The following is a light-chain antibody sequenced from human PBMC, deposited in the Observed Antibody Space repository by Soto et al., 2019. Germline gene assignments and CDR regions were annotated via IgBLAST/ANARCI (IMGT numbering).Light chain of an antibody. CDR3: SSYTSSSTRV. J-gene: IGLJ1*01. Sequence: SVLTQPASVSGSPGQSITISCTGTSSDVGGYNYVSWYQQHPGKAPKLMIYDVSNRPSGVSNRLSGSKSGNTASLTISGLQAEDEADYYCSSYTSSSTRVFGTGTNVTVL. CDR2: DVS. V-gene: IGLV2-14*01. CDR1: SSDVGGYNY.